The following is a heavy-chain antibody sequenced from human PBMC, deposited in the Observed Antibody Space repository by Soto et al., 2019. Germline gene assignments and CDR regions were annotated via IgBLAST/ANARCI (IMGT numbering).Heavy chain of an antibody. J-gene: IGHJ4*02. CDR1: GFTFSSYA. V-gene: IGHV3-23*01. CDR3: ARQAVAGNLDYFDY. Sequence: GGSLRLSCAASGFTFSSYAMSWVRQAPGKGLEWVSAISGSGGSTYYADSVKGRFTIPRDNSKNTLYLQKNSLRAEDTAVYYCARQAVAGNLDYFDYWGQGTLVTVSS. CDR2: ISGSGGST. D-gene: IGHD6-19*01.